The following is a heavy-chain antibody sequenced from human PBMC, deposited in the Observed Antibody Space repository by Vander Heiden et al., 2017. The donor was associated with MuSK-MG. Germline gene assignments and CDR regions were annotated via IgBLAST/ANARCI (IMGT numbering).Heavy chain of an antibody. CDR2: IDYSGRT. V-gene: IGHV4-39*01. CDR3: ARRRDSGSLDS. J-gene: IGHJ4*02. CDR1: GGSLSSNIYY. Sequence: QLQLQESGPGLVKPSATLSLTCTVSGGSLSSNIYYWNWIRQPPGKGLEWIGSIDYSGRTYYSPSLKSRITMSLDTSKNQFSLKLSSVTAADTAKYYCARRRDSGSLDSWGQGTLVTVSS. D-gene: IGHD3-10*01.